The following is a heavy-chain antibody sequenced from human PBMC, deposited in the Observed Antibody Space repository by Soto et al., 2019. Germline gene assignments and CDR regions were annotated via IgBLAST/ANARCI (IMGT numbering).Heavy chain of an antibody. CDR3: ARARYSSSWPHMYYGMDV. D-gene: IGHD6-13*01. Sequence: SVKVSCKASGGTFSSYAISWVRQAPGQGLEWMGGIIPIFGTANYAQKFQGRVTITADESTSTAYMELSSLRSEDTAVYYCARARYSSSWPHMYYGMDVWGQGTTVTVS. CDR2: IIPIFGTA. J-gene: IGHJ6*02. CDR1: GGTFSSYA. V-gene: IGHV1-69*13.